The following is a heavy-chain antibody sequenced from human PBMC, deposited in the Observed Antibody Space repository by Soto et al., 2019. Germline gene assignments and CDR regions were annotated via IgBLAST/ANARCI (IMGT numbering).Heavy chain of an antibody. CDR3: TTEKLSYGPRFDY. D-gene: IGHD5-18*01. J-gene: IGHJ4*02. Sequence: ASVKVSCKASGYTFSSYVIHWVRQAPGQSLEWMGWVNAANGNIKYSQNLQGRVTITMDTSASTAYMELSGLRSEDTAVYYCTTEKLSYGPRFDYWGQGTLVTVSS. V-gene: IGHV1-3*01. CDR2: VNAANGNI. CDR1: GYTFSSYV.